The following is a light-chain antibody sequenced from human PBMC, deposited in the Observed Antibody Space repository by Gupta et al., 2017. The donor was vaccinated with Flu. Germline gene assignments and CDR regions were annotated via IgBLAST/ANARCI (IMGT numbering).Light chain of an antibody. CDR3: YSYGATSL. Sequence: QSALTQPRSASGPPGPSVAISCTGTSRDVRAYAYVPWYQQAPGQPPKRIMYDVNKRHSGVPDRFTGSKSGNTANLTISGHEPEDDDDYHCYSYGATSLFGGGTRLTVL. CDR1: SRDVRAYAY. J-gene: IGLJ3*02. V-gene: IGLV2-11*01. CDR2: DVN.